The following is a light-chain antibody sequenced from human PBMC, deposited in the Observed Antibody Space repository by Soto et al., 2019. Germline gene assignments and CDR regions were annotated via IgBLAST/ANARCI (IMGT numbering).Light chain of an antibody. CDR1: SSDVGGYNF. J-gene: IGLJ2*01. CDR2: EVT. Sequence: QSALTQPASVSGSPGQSITISCTGTSSDVGGYNFVSWYQHHPGKAPKFLIYEVTNRPSGISNRFSGSKSGNTASLTISGLQPEDEAVYYCSSYTSSSTLIFGGGTKLTVL. CDR3: SSYTSSSTLI. V-gene: IGLV2-14*01.